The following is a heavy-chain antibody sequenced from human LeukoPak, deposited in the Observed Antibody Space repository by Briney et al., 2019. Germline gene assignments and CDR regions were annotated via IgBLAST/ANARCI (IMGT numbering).Heavy chain of an antibody. Sequence: PGGSLRLSCAASGFTFSSYGMHWVRQAPGKGLEWVAVIWYDGSNKYYADSVKGRFTISRDNSKNTLYLQMNSLRAEDTAVYYCARESGDFGGIDYWGQGTLVTVSS. D-gene: IGHD3-3*01. J-gene: IGHJ4*02. CDR3: ARESGDFGGIDY. V-gene: IGHV3-33*01. CDR1: GFTFSSYG. CDR2: IWYDGSNK.